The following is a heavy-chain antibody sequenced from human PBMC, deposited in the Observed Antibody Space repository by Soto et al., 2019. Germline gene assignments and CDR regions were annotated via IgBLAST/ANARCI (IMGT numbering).Heavy chain of an antibody. CDR3: EKDPHRVLFYFDY. Sequence: QVQLVESGGGVVQPGRSLRLSCAASGFTFSSYGMHWVRQAPGKGLEWVAVISYDGSNKYYADSVKGRFTISRDNSKNTLYLQMNSLRAEDTAVYYCEKDPHRVLFYFDYWGQGTLVTVSS. CDR2: ISYDGSNK. J-gene: IGHJ4*02. V-gene: IGHV3-30*18. D-gene: IGHD3-16*01. CDR1: GFTFSSYG.